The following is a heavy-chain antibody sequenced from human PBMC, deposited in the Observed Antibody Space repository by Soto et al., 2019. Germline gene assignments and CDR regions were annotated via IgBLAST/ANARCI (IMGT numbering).Heavy chain of an antibody. J-gene: IGHJ4*02. CDR3: AVFPEYSSSWEDY. CDR2: IYYSGST. CDR1: GGSISSSSYY. D-gene: IGHD6-6*01. Sequence: QLQLQESGPGLVKPSETLSLTCTVSGGSISSSSYYWGWIRQPPGKGLEWIGSIYYSGSTYYNPSLKSRVTISVDTSKNQFSLKLSSVTAADTAVYYCAVFPEYSSSWEDYWGQGTLVTVSS. V-gene: IGHV4-39*01.